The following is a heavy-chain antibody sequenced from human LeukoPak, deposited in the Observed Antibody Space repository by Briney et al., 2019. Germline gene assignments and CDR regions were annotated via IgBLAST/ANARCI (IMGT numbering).Heavy chain of an antibody. J-gene: IGHJ3*02. CDR3: AKSARGHNPRGWEPDAFDI. CDR1: GGSISSSSYY. CDR2: IYYNGST. V-gene: IGHV4-39*07. D-gene: IGHD6-19*01. Sequence: SETLSLTCTVSGGSISSSSYYWGWIRQPPGKGLEWIGSIYYNGSTYYNPSLKSRVTISIDTSKNQFSLKLTSLTAADTAVYYCAKSARGHNPRGWEPDAFDIWGQGTMVTVSS.